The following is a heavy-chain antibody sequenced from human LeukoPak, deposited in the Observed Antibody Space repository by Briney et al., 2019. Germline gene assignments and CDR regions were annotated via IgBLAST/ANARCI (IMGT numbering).Heavy chain of an antibody. CDR1: GGSFSGYY. CDR3: ARHRVSTVYYYGSGSYKNHDNNWFDP. D-gene: IGHD3-10*01. J-gene: IGHJ5*02. V-gene: IGHV4-34*01. Sequence: SETLSFTCAVYGGSFSGYYWSWIRQPPGKGLEWIGEINHSGSTNYNPSLKSRVTISVDTSKNQFSLKLSSVTAADTAVYYCARHRVSTVYYYGSGSYKNHDNNWFDPWGQGTLVTVSS. CDR2: INHSGST.